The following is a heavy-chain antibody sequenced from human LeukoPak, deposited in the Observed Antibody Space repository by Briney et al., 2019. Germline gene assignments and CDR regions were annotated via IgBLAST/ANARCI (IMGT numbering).Heavy chain of an antibody. CDR3: ARGNNPYYFDY. V-gene: IGHV4-30-4*08. CDR1: GGSISSGDSY. CDR2: IYYSGSL. D-gene: IGHD2/OR15-2a*01. Sequence: NTSETPSLTCTVSGGSISSGDSYWSWIRQPPGKGLECIGYIYYSGSLFYNPSLKSRVTISVDTSKNHFSLNLSSVTAADTAVYYCARGNNPYYFDYWGQGTLVTVSS. J-gene: IGHJ4*02.